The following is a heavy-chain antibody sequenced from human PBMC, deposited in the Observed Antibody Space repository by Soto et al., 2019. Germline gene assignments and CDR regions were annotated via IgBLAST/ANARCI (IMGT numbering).Heavy chain of an antibody. Sequence: XGSLRLSCVSSVFTFRSYTMNCVRHTPGKWLEWVSAIRGFSPYTFYADSVKGRFTISGDNAKNSLYLQMNSLRAEDTAVYYCARDRGYDAHDYYYNAMEVWGQGTMVTVSS. CDR3: ARDRGYDAHDYYYNAMEV. D-gene: IGHD2-15*01. CDR2: IRGFSPYT. J-gene: IGHJ6*01. V-gene: IGHV3-21*01. CDR1: VFTFRSYT.